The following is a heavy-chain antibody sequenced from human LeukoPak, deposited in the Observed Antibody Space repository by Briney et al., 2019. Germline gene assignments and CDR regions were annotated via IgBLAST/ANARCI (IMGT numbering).Heavy chain of an antibody. Sequence: GASVKVSCKASGYTFTSYDINWVRQPTGQGLEWMGWMNPNSGNTGYAQKFQGRVTMTRNTSISTAYMELSSLRSEDTAVYYCARRGRYCSSTSCHIKFNWFDPWGQGTLVTVSS. V-gene: IGHV1-8*01. CDR1: GYTFTSYD. J-gene: IGHJ5*02. CDR3: ARRGRYCSSTSCHIKFNWFDP. D-gene: IGHD2-2*01. CDR2: MNPNSGNT.